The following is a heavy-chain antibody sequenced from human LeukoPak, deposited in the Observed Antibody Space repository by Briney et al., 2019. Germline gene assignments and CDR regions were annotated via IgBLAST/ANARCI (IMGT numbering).Heavy chain of an antibody. D-gene: IGHD1-26*01. J-gene: IGHJ4*02. V-gene: IGHV3-33*01. CDR1: GFPFSSYG. CDR3: AREASGTYDSYFDY. CDR2: IWYDGSNK. Sequence: PGGSLRLSCAASGFPFSSYGMHWVRQAPGKGLEWVAVIWYDGSNKYYADSVKGRFTISRDNSKNTLYLQMNSLRAEDTAVYYCAREASGTYDSYFDYWGQGTLVTVSS.